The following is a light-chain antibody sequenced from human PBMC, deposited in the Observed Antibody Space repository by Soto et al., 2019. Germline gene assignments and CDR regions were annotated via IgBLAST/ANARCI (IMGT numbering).Light chain of an antibody. V-gene: IGKV1-39*01. CDR2: AAS. Sequence: DIQMTQSPSSLSASVGDRVAITCRASQSISSYLNWYQQKPGKAPKLLIYAASSLQSGVPSRFSGSGSGTDFTLTISSLQPEDSAPYYCQQSYSTPPTFGQGTKVEIK. CDR3: QQSYSTPPT. CDR1: QSISSY. J-gene: IGKJ1*01.